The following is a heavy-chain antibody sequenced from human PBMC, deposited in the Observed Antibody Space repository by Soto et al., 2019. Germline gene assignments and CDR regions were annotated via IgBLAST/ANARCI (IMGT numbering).Heavy chain of an antibody. CDR1: GGSISSYY. D-gene: IGHD3-16*01. V-gene: IGHV4-59*08. CDR2: IYYSGSA. CDR3: ARTRFLGIFTNYYYMEF. J-gene: IGHJ6*03. Sequence: PSETPSLTCTVYGGSISSYYWSWIRQPPGKGLEWIGYIYYSGSANYNPSLKSRVTISVDTSKNRFSLKLSSVTAADTAVYYCARTRFLGIFTNYYYMEFWCKGPLVTVSS.